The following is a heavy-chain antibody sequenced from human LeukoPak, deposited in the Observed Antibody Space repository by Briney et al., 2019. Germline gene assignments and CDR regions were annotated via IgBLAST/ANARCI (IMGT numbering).Heavy chain of an antibody. Sequence: PGGSLRLSCVGSGFTFSSYWVNWVRQSPGKGLEWVANIKPDGSDKYYVDSARGRLTVSRDNAKNSAFLQMNSLRAEDTAIYYCVTISAQTFDIWGQGTLVSVSS. D-gene: IGHD5-24*01. CDR2: IKPDGSDK. J-gene: IGHJ3*02. V-gene: IGHV3-7*01. CDR1: GFTFSSYW. CDR3: VTISAQTFDI.